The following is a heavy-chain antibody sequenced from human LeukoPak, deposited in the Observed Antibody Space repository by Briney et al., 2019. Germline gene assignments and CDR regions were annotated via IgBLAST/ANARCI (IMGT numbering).Heavy chain of an antibody. D-gene: IGHD3-22*01. J-gene: IGHJ6*02. CDR3: ARGPGDSSGYYSRVFDYYYGMDV. CDR2: IYYSGST. CDR1: GGSISSGGYY. Sequence: SETLSLTCTVSGGSISSGGYYWSWIRQHPGKGLEWIGYIYYSGSTYYNPSLKSRVTISVDTSKNQFSLKLSSVTAADTAVYYCARGPGDSSGYYSRVFDYYYGMDVWGQGTTVTVSS. V-gene: IGHV4-31*03.